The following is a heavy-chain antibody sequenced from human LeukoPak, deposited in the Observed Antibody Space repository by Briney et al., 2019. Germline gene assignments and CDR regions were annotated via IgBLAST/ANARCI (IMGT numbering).Heavy chain of an antibody. CDR3: ARRAFFPYGMDV. J-gene: IGHJ6*02. D-gene: IGHD2/OR15-2a*01. CDR1: GGSFSGYY. CDR2: INHSGST. Sequence: SETLSLTCAVYGGSFSGYYWSWIRQPPGKGLEWIGEINHSGSTNYNPSLKSRVTISVDTSKNQFSLKLSSVTAADTAVYYCARRAFFPYGMDVWGQGTTVTVSS. V-gene: IGHV4-34*01.